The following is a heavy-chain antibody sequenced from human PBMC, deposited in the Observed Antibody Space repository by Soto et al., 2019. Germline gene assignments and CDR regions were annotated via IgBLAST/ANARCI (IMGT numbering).Heavy chain of an antibody. CDR2: ISYDGSNK. CDR3: ARDRCTNGVCYNYYYYYGTDV. J-gene: IGHJ6*02. Sequence: QVQLVESGGGVVQPGRSLRLSCAASGFTFSSYAMHWVRQAPGKGLEWVAVISYDGSNKYYADSVKGRFTISRDNSKNALHLQMNSLGAEDNAVYYCARDRCTNGVCYNYYYYYGTDVWGQGTTVTVS. V-gene: IGHV3-30-3*01. CDR1: GFTFSSYA. D-gene: IGHD2-8*01.